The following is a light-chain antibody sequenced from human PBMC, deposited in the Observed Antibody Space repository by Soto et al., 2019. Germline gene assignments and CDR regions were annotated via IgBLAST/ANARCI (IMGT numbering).Light chain of an antibody. J-gene: IGKJ1*01. CDR3: QQSYSAPRT. Sequence: DIQMTQSPSSLSASVGDRVTITCRASQSIRSYLNWYQQKPGRAPNLLIYAASSLQGGVPSRFSASGSGTDFTLTISSLQPEDFATYSCQQSYSAPRTFGQGTKVEIK. V-gene: IGKV1-39*01. CDR2: AAS. CDR1: QSIRSY.